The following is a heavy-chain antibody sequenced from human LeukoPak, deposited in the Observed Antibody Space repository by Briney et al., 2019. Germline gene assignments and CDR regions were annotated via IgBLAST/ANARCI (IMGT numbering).Heavy chain of an antibody. CDR3: AREKGNYDGYYSYYMDV. V-gene: IGHV3-7*01. J-gene: IGHJ6*03. Sequence: GGSLRLSCAASGFTFSNYWMNWVRQAPGKGLEWVANIKQDGSDKYYLDSVKGRFTSSRDKDKNSLYLQMNSLRAQDRAVYYCAREKGNYDGYYSYYMDVWGKGTTVTVSS. CDR2: IKQDGSDK. D-gene: IGHD4-11*01. CDR1: GFTFSNYW.